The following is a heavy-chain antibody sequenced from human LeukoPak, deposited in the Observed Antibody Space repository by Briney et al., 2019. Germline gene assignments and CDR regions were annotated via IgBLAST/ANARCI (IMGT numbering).Heavy chain of an antibody. CDR2: ISSSSTYI. CDR1: GFIFSSYS. Sequence: GGSLRLSCAASGFIFSSYSMNWVRQAPGKGLEWVSSISSSSTYIYYADSVKGRFTISRDNAKNSLYLQMNSLRAEDTAVYYCAKDRLLMVRGVTSPVDYWGQGTLVTVSS. J-gene: IGHJ4*02. CDR3: AKDRLLMVRGVTSPVDY. D-gene: IGHD3-10*01. V-gene: IGHV3-21*04.